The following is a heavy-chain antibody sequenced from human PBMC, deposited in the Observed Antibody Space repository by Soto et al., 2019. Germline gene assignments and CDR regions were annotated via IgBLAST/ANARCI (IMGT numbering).Heavy chain of an antibody. CDR3: AKDIEAMVNTGYFDX. CDR1: GFTFDDYA. J-gene: IGHJ4*02. D-gene: IGHD5-18*01. Sequence: GGSLRLSCAASGFTFDDYAMHWVRQAPGKGLEWVSGISWNSGSIGYADSVKGRFTISRDNAKNSLYLQMNSLRAEETALYYCAKDIEAMVNTGYFDXWGQGTLVTVSX. CDR2: ISWNSGSI. V-gene: IGHV3-9*01.